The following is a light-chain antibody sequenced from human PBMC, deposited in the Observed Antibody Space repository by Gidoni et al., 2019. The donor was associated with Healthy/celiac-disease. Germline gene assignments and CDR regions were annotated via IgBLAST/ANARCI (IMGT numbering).Light chain of an antibody. CDR3: QQSYSTPRT. V-gene: IGKV1-39*01. CDR2: AAS. Sequence: DIQMTPSPSSLSASVGDRVTITCRASQSISSYLNWYQQKPGKAPKLLIYAASSLQSGVPSRFSVSGSGTDFTLTISSLQPEDFATYYCQQSYSTPRTFGGGTKVEIK. CDR1: QSISSY. J-gene: IGKJ4*01.